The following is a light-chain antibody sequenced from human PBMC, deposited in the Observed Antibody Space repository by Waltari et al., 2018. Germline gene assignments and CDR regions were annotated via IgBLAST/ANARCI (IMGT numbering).Light chain of an antibody. CDR3: QQHGTLPAT. J-gene: IGKJ1*01. V-gene: IGKV3-20*01. CDR2: RAS. CDR1: QSVCSSS. Sequence: EIVLTQSPGTASLSPGERVTLSCRASQSVCSSSLAWYQQKPGQAPRLVIYRASRSATGIPDRFSGSGAGTDFSLTISRLEPEDFAVYYCQQHGTLPATFGQGTKVEIK.